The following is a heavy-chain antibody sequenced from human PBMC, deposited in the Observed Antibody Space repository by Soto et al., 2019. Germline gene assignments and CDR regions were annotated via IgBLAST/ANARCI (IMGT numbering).Heavy chain of an antibody. D-gene: IGHD3-22*01. Sequence: QVQLVQSGAEVKKPGSSVKVSCKASGGTFNSYSISWVRQAPGQGLEWMGRIIPVVGIGNYAQKFQGRDTITADKSTSTAYMELSRLRSEDTAVYYCARDGLYYDSSGYYVVYWGQGTLVTVSS. J-gene: IGHJ4*02. CDR1: GGTFNSYS. CDR3: ARDGLYYDSSGYYVVY. CDR2: IIPVVGIG. V-gene: IGHV1-69*08.